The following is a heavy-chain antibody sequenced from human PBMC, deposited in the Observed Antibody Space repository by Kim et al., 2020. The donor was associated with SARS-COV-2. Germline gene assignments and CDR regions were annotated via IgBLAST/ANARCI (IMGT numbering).Heavy chain of an antibody. D-gene: IGHD4-4*01. V-gene: IGHV1-3*01. CDR3: ARDLNPTVYDY. CDR2: T. J-gene: IGHJ4*02. Sequence: TKNSQKSQGRVTITRDTSANTAYMDLRSLTFEDTAIYYCARDLNPTVYDYWGQGTLVTVSS.